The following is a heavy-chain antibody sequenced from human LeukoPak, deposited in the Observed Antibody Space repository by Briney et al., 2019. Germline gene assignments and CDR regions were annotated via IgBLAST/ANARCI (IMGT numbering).Heavy chain of an antibody. Sequence: PGGSLRLSCAASGFTVSSNYMSWVREAPGKGLEWVSVIYSGGSTYYADSVKGRFTISRDNSKNTLYLQMNSLRAEDTAVYYCARVGRELNQYFDYWGQGTLVTVSS. CDR2: IYSGGST. CDR1: GFTVSSNY. CDR3: ARVGRELNQYFDY. J-gene: IGHJ4*02. V-gene: IGHV3-66*01. D-gene: IGHD1-26*01.